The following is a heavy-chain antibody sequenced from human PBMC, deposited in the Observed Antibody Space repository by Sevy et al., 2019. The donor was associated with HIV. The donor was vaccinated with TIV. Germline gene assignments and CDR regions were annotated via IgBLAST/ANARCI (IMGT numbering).Heavy chain of an antibody. D-gene: IGHD5-12*01. CDR3: ARAPPVCSGDDALNWFDP. CDR2: IYYTGST. Sequence: SETLSLTCTVFGGSISAYYWSWIRQSPEKGLQYIGYIYYTGSTNYNPSLKSRVTISVDTSKNQFSLRLTSVTAADTAIYYCARAPPVCSGDDALNWFDPWGQGTLVTVSS. CDR1: GGSISAYY. J-gene: IGHJ5*02. V-gene: IGHV4-59*01.